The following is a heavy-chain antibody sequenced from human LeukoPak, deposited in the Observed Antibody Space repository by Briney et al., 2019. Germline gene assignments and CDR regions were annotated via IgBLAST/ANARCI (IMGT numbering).Heavy chain of an antibody. CDR3: ARVDSTGWDDAFDY. J-gene: IGHJ4*02. D-gene: IGHD6-19*01. CDR2: ISDEGGST. Sequence: GGSLRLSCTASGFTFSIYAMHWVRQAPGKGLEYVSGISDEGGSTYYAKSVRGRFTISRDNSKHTLYLQMGSLRADDMAVYYCARVDSTGWDDAFDYWGQGTLVTVSS. V-gene: IGHV3-64*01. CDR1: GFTFSIYA.